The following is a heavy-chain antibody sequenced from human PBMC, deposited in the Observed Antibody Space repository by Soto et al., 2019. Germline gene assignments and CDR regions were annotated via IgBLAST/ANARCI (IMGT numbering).Heavy chain of an antibody. V-gene: IGHV4-34*01. CDR3: AIAHPYSGYGDY. CDR1: GGSFSGNY. D-gene: IGHD5-12*01. J-gene: IGHJ4*02. Sequence: QVQLQQWGAGLLKPSETLSLACAVYGGSFSGNYWSWIRQPPGKGLEWIGEISHSGSTNYNPSLKTRVTISADPSKNQVSRDLSSVTAADTAVYYCAIAHPYSGYGDYWGQGNLVTVSS. CDR2: ISHSGST.